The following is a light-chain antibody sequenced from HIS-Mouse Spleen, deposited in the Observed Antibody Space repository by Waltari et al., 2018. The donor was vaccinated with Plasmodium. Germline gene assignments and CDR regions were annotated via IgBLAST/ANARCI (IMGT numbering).Light chain of an antibody. J-gene: IGLJ2*01. CDR1: VLAKKY. Sequence: SYELTQPSSVSVSPGQTARITCSGDVLAKKYARWFQQKPGQAPVLVIYKDSERPSGMPERFSGSRSGTTATLTISGTQAMDEADYYCQAWDSSTVVFGGGTKLTVL. CDR2: KDS. CDR3: QAWDSSTVV. V-gene: IGLV3-27*01.